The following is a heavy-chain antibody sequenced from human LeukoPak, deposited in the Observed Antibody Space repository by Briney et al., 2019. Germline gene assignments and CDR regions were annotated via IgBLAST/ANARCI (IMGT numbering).Heavy chain of an antibody. CDR3: ASQTDSSSFFDY. J-gene: IGHJ4*02. Sequence: ASVKVSCKASGYIFTNYYMHWVRQAPGQGLESRGIINPSGGGTSYAQKFQGRLTMTRDTSTTTVYMELSSLRSEDTAMYYCASQTDSSSFFDYWGQGTLVTVSS. D-gene: IGHD6-13*01. V-gene: IGHV1-46*01. CDR1: GYIFTNYY. CDR2: INPSGGGT.